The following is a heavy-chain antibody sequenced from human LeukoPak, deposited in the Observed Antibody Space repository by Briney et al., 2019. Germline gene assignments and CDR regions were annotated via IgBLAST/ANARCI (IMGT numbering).Heavy chain of an antibody. CDR1: GFTFSIHA. V-gene: IGHV3-30*09. CDR3: AVHHRSGWHMNFDY. Sequence: GGSLRLSCAASGFTFSIHAIHWVRRAPGKGLEWVAVISHDEKTKYYAESVKGRFAISRDNSKNTLYLQMNSLRAEDTGVYYCAVHHRSGWHMNFDYWGQGTLVTVSS. D-gene: IGHD6-19*01. J-gene: IGHJ4*02. CDR2: ISHDEKTK.